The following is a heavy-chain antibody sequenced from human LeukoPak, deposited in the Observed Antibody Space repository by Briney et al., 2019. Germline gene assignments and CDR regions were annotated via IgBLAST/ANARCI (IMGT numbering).Heavy chain of an antibody. CDR2: ISSSGSTI. J-gene: IGHJ4*02. V-gene: IGHV3-11*04. CDR1: GFTFSDYY. CDR3: ARDGSITMIVVVISYFDY. Sequence: GGSLRLSCAASGFTFSDYYMSWIRQAPGKGLEWVSYISSSGSTIYYADSVKGRFTISRDNSKNTLYLQMNSLRAEDTAVYYCARDGSITMIVVVISYFDYWGQGTLVTVSS. D-gene: IGHD3-22*01.